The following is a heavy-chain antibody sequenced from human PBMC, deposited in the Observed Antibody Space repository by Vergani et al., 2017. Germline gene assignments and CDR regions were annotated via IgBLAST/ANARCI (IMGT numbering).Heavy chain of an antibody. CDR2: IYYSGST. Sequence: QVQLQQWGAGLLKPSETLSLTCTVSGGSISSGGYYWSWIRQHPGKGLEWIGYIYYSGSTYYNPSLKSRVTISVDTSKNQFSLKLSSVTAADTAVYYCARDSCPSCGWFDPWGQGTLVTVSS. J-gene: IGHJ5*02. CDR3: ARDSCPSCGWFDP. V-gene: IGHV4-31*03. D-gene: IGHD2-21*01. CDR1: GGSISSGGYY.